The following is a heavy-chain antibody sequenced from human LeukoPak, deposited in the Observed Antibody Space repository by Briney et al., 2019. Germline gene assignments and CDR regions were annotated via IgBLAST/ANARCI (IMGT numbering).Heavy chain of an antibody. V-gene: IGHV1-8*01. CDR1: GYTFTSYD. J-gene: IGHJ4*02. D-gene: IGHD6-19*01. CDR2: MNPNSGNT. CDR3: ARGPRKDIAVAVFDY. Sequence: ASEKVSCKASGYTFTSYDINWVRQATGQGLEWMGWMNPNSGNTGYAQKFQGRVTMTRNTSISTAYMELSSLRSEDTAVYYCARGPRKDIAVAVFDYWGQGTLVTVSS.